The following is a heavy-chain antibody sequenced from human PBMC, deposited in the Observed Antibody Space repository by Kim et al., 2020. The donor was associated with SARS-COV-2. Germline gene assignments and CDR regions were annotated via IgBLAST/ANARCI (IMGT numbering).Heavy chain of an antibody. J-gene: IGHJ4*02. Sequence: ASVKVSCKASGYTFTSYAFHWVRQAPGQTLEWMGWIDADNGNTKYSQKFQGRVTITRDTSASTAYMELSSLESEDTAVYYFARNEDYWGQGTLVTVSS. CDR3: ARNEDY. CDR2: IDADNGNT. V-gene: IGHV1-3*01. CDR1: GYTFTSYA.